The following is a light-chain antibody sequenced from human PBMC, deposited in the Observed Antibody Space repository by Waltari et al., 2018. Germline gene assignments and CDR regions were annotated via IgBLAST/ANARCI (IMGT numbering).Light chain of an antibody. Sequence: DIQMTQSPSILSASIGDRVTITCRASQTIITWLAWYQQKPGKAPKLLIYKASSLERGVPSRFSGSGSGTEFTLTVSSLQPDDFATYYCQQYNSNSPTFGGGTKLEIK. CDR3: QQYNSNSPT. V-gene: IGKV1-5*03. CDR1: QTIITW. CDR2: KAS. J-gene: IGKJ4*01.